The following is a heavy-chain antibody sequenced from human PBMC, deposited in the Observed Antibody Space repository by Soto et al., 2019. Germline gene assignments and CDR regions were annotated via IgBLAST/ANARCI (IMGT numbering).Heavy chain of an antibody. CDR2: ISGSGGTT. D-gene: IGHD6-19*01. CDR3: AQTPRQWLVYFDY. CDR1: GFTFSNYA. J-gene: IGHJ4*02. Sequence: EVQLLESGGGLVQPGGSLRLSCAASGFTFSNYAIAWVRQAPGKGLEWVSGISGSGGTTCYADSVKGRFTISRDNSKDTLHLQMNSLRAEDTAVYYCAQTPRQWLVYFDYWGQGALVTVSS. V-gene: IGHV3-23*01.